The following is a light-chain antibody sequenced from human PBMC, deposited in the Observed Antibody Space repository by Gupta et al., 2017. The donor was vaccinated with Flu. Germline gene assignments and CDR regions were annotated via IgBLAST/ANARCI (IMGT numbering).Light chain of an antibody. CDR3: QQYGTSPTT. Sequence: GTLSLSPGERATLSCRASQSVTNDYLAWYQQKPGQAPRLLIYSTSKGADDIPDRFSGSGSGSDFTLTISRLEPEDFGVYYCQQYGTSPTTFGQGTRVEIK. CDR2: STS. J-gene: IGKJ1*01. V-gene: IGKV3-20*01. CDR1: QSVTNDY.